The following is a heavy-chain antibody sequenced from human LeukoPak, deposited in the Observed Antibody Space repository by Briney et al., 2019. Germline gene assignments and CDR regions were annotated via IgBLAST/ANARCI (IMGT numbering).Heavy chain of an antibody. D-gene: IGHD6-6*01. CDR3: ARGEYSSSSVFDY. CDR1: GFNFSSNA. J-gene: IGHJ4*02. Sequence: GGSLRLSCAASGFNFSSNAMTWVRQAPGRGLEWVSSISGSGGGTFYAGSVKGRFTISRDNSKNTLYLQMNSLRAEDTAVYYCARGEYSSSSVFDYWGQGTLVTVSS. CDR2: ISGSGGGT. V-gene: IGHV3-23*01.